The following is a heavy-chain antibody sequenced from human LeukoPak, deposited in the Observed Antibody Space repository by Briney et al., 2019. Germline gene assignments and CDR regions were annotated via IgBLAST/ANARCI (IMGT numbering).Heavy chain of an antibody. V-gene: IGHV4-59*01. J-gene: IGHJ3*02. CDR1: GGSISSYY. D-gene: IGHD1-14*01. CDR3: ARDNPPEAFDI. Sequence: PSETLSLTCTVSGGSISSYYWSWIRQPTGKGLEGIGYIYYTGSTNYNPSLKRRVTISVDTSKNQFSLKLSSVTAADTAVYYCARDNPPEAFDIWGQGTRATVSS. CDR2: IYYTGST.